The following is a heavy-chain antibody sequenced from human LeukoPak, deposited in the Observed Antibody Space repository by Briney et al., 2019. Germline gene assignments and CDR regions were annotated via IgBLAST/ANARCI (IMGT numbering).Heavy chain of an antibody. CDR3: ASRNVDAAMPPRY. V-gene: IGHV3-23*01. J-gene: IGHJ4*02. D-gene: IGHD2-2*01. CDR2: IDISGGT. CDR1: RFTFSSYA. Sequence: GGSLRLSCAASRFTFSSYAMSWVRQAPGKGLEWVSAIDISGGTYYADSVKGRFTISRDISKNTLNLQMNSLRVEDTAVYYCASRNVDAAMPPRYWGQGTLVTVSS.